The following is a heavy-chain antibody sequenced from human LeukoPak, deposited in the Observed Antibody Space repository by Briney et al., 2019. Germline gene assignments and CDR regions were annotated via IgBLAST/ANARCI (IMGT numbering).Heavy chain of an antibody. CDR1: GFTFSSYA. D-gene: IGHD6-13*01. CDR2: ISGSGGST. J-gene: IGHJ4*02. Sequence: GGSLRLSCAASGFTFSSYAMSWVRQAPGKGLEWVSAISGSGGSTYYADSEKGRFTISRDNSKNTLYLQMNSLRAEDTAVYYCAKDEAAAGGGYYWGQGTLVTVSS. V-gene: IGHV3-23*01. CDR3: AKDEAAAGGGYY.